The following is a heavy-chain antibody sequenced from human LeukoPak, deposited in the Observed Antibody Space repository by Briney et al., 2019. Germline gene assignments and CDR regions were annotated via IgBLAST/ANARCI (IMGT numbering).Heavy chain of an antibody. V-gene: IGHV1-8*03. J-gene: IGHJ5*02. Sequence: ASVKVSCKASGYTFTSYDINWVRQAPGQGLEWMGWMNPNSGNTGYAQKFQGRVTITRNTSISTAYMELSSLRSEDTAVYYCARSATIFGVARGLNWFDPWGQGTLVTVSS. D-gene: IGHD3-3*01. CDR1: GYTFTSYD. CDR2: MNPNSGNT. CDR3: ARSATIFGVARGLNWFDP.